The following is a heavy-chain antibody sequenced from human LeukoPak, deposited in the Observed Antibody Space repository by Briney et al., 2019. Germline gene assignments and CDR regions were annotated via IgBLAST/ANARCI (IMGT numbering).Heavy chain of an antibody. V-gene: IGHV3-23*01. J-gene: IGHJ4*02. CDR1: GFTFSSYG. Sequence: GGTLRLSCAASGFTFSSYGMSWVRQAPGKGLEWVSAISGSGGSTYYADSVKGRFTISRDNAKNTLYLQMNSLRAEDTAVYYCARAEDYDILTGYALDYWGQGTLVTVSS. D-gene: IGHD3-9*01. CDR3: ARAEDYDILTGYALDY. CDR2: ISGSGGST.